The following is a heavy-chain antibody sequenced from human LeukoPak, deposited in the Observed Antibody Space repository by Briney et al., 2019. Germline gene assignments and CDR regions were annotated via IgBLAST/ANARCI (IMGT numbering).Heavy chain of an antibody. V-gene: IGHV1-2*02. CDR2: INPNSGGT. D-gene: IGHD6-13*01. Sequence: ASVKVSCKASGYTFTGYYMHWVRQAPGQGLEWMGWINPNSGGTNYAQKFQGRVTMTRDTSISTAYMELSRLRSDDTAVYYCATVQLAAAAFDIWGQGTMVTVSS. CDR1: GYTFTGYY. CDR3: ATVQLAAAAFDI. J-gene: IGHJ3*02.